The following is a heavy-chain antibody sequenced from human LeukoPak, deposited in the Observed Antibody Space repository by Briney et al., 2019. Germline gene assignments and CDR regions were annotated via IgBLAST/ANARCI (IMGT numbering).Heavy chain of an antibody. D-gene: IGHD6-13*01. CDR2: INHSGST. J-gene: IGHJ4*01. Sequence: SETLSLTCAVYGGSFSGYYWSWIRQPPGKGLEWIGEINHSGSTNYNPSLKSRVTISVDTSKNQFSLKLSSVTAADTAVYYCARGRSAAGISRFAYWGQEPWSPSPQ. CDR1: GGSFSGYY. V-gene: IGHV4-34*01. CDR3: ARGRSAAGISRFAY.